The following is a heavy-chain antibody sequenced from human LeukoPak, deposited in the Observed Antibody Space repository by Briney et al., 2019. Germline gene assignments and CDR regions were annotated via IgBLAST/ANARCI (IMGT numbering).Heavy chain of an antibody. V-gene: IGHV3-23*01. D-gene: IGHD3-10*01. J-gene: IGHJ5*02. CDR1: GFSFSTYA. Sequence: GGSLRLSCAASGFSFSTYAMSWVRQAPARGPQWVSSIRGGGETFYADSVMGRFTVSRDNSKNTLYLQMNSLRAEDSAAYYCARDRAGTQSWVEFDLWGQGTLVTVSS. CDR2: IRGGGET. CDR3: ARDRAGTQSWVEFDL.